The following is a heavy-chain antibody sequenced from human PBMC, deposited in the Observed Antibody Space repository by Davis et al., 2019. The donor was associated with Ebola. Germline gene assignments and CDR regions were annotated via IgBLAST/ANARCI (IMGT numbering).Heavy chain of an antibody. D-gene: IGHD1-20*01. Sequence: GESLKISCAASGFTFSDYYMSWIRQAPGKGLEWVSYISSSSSYTNYADSVKGRFTISRDNSKNTLYLQMNSLRAEDTAVYYCARRYNWNYYYYGMDVWGQGTTVTVSS. CDR3: ARRYNWNYYYYGMDV. CDR2: ISSSSSYT. J-gene: IGHJ6*02. CDR1: GFTFSDYY. V-gene: IGHV3-11*06.